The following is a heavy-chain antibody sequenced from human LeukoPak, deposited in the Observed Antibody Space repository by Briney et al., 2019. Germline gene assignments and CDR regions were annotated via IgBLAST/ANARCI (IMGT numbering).Heavy chain of an antibody. CDR2: IYESGTT. CDR1: GESLNSYY. CDR3: ARGAWATRLGS. V-gene: IGHV4-34*01. Sequence: SETLSPTCAVYGESLNSYYWSWVRQPPGEGLEWIGEIYESGTTEHNPSLKSRVTISMVPSKQQFSLSLSSVTAADTAVYYCARGAWATRLGSWGLGTPVIVSS. J-gene: IGHJ4*02. D-gene: IGHD2-15*01.